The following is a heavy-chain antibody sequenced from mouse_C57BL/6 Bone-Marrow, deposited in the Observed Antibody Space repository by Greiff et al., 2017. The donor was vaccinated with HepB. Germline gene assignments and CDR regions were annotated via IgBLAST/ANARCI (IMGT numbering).Heavy chain of an antibody. J-gene: IGHJ4*01. V-gene: IGHV1-64*01. CDR3: PITTVVAPYYAMDY. CDR1: GFTFNSYW. Sequence: QVQLQQPGAELVKPGASVKLSCTASGFTFNSYWMPWVKQRPGQGLEWIGMIHPNSGSTNYNEEFKSKFTLTVDKSSSTAYMQLSSLTSEDSAVYYCPITTVVAPYYAMDYWGQGTSVTVSS. D-gene: IGHD1-1*01. CDR2: IHPNSGST.